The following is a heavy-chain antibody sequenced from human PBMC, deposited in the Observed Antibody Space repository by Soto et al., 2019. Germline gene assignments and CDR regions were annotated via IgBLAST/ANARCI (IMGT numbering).Heavy chain of an antibody. V-gene: IGHV1-69*08. D-gene: IGHD3-22*01. J-gene: IGHJ5*02. CDR1: GGTFSNDI. CDR2: IIPLLDTT. CDR3: ARWEDSSGNNWFDP. Sequence: SVKVSCKTSGGTFSNDIITWVRQAPGQGLEWMGRIIPLLDTTNYAQKFQGRVTMTTDTSTSTAYMELRSLRSDDTAVYYCARWEDSSGNNWFDPWGQGTLVTVSS.